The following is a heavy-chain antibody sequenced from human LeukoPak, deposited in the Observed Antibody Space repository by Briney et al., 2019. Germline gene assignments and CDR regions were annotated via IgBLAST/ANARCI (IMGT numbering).Heavy chain of an antibody. CDR3: ARTEMATIHDAFDI. Sequence: GASVKVSCKASGYTFTSYYMHWVRQAPGQGLKWKRWINPNSGGTNYAQKFQGWVTMTRDTSISTAYMELSRLRSDDTAVYYCARTEMATIHDAFDIWGQGTMVTVSS. V-gene: IGHV1-2*04. CDR2: INPNSGGT. D-gene: IGHD5-24*01. J-gene: IGHJ3*02. CDR1: GYTFTSYY.